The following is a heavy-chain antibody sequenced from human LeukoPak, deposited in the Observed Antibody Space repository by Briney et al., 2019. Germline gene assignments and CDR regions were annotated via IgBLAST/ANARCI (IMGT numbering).Heavy chain of an antibody. D-gene: IGHD3-22*01. Sequence: SETLSLTCNVSGDSISSSYYFWGWIRQPPGKGLEWIGNIYYSGVTYYSPSLKSRVTISVDTSKNQFSLKLSSVTAADTAVYYCVRLEGFDSSGREWGQGTLVTVSS. V-gene: IGHV4-39*01. CDR3: VRLEGFDSSGRE. J-gene: IGHJ4*02. CDR1: GDSISSSYYF. CDR2: IYYSGVT.